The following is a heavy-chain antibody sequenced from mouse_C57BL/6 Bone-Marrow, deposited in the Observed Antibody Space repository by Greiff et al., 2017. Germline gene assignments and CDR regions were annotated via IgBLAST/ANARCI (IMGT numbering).Heavy chain of an antibody. D-gene: IGHD2-4*01. CDR1: GYAFSSSW. CDR2: INPGDGDT. J-gene: IGHJ4*01. Sequence: QVQLLQSGPELVKPGASVKISCKASGYAFSSSWMNWVKQRPGKGLEWIGRINPGDGDTNYNGTFKGQATLHADKSSSTAYMQLSSLTSEDTAVYDGARDGLRQDYAMDYWGQGTSVTVSS. CDR3: ARDGLRQDYAMDY. V-gene: IGHV1-82*01.